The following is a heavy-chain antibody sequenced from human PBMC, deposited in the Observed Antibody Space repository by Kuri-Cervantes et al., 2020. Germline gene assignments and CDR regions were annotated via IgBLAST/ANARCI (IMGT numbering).Heavy chain of an antibody. J-gene: IGHJ2*01. Sequence: ASVKVSCKASGYSFTDYYIHWVRQAPGQGLEWMGWINPESTGTNYAETFQGRVTMTRDTSISTAYMELSRLRSDDTAVYYCARDHIVLGVDLWGRGTLVTVSS. V-gene: IGHV1-2*02. D-gene: IGHD2-8*01. CDR2: INPESTGT. CDR1: GYSFTDYY. CDR3: ARDHIVLGVDL.